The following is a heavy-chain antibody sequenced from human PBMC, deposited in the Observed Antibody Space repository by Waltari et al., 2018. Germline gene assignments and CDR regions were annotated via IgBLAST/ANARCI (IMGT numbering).Heavy chain of an antibody. J-gene: IGHJ4*02. D-gene: IGHD6-13*01. CDR2: MNPNSGNT. Sequence: QVQLVQSGAEVKKPGASVKVSCKASGYTFTSYDINWVRQATGQGLEWMGWMNPNSGNTGYAQKFQGRVTMTRNTSISTAYMELNSVTPEDTAVYYCARGIAAAGTFDYWGQGTLVTVSS. V-gene: IGHV1-8*01. CDR3: ARGIAAAGTFDY. CDR1: GYTFTSYD.